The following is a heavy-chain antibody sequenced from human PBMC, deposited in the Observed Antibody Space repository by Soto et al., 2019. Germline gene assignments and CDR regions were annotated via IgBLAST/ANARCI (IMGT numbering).Heavy chain of an antibody. D-gene: IGHD3-10*01. CDR2: INDSGSS. CDR1: GGSLNGYY. CDR3: AKRGSGSYYIAPNALDV. J-gene: IGHJ6*02. Sequence: LSLTCAVHGGSLNGYYWTRVRQPPGKGLEWIGEINDSGSSNYAPSLLSRVTISVDTSKSQFSLRLSSVTTADTAIYFCAKRGSGSYYIAPNALDVWGQGTTVTVSS. V-gene: IGHV4-34*01.